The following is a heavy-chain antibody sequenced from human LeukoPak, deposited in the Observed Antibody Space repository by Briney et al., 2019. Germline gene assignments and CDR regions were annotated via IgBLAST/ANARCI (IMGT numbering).Heavy chain of an antibody. D-gene: IGHD2-21*01. V-gene: IGHV3-23*01. CDR2: ISGSDGDT. J-gene: IGHJ4*02. CDR1: GFTFSSYA. Sequence: PGGSLRLSCAASGFTFSSYAMHWVRQAPGKGLEWVSTISGSDGDTYYADSVKGRFTISRDNSKNTLYLQMSSLRAEDAALYFCAKAPVTSCRGAYCYPFDSWGQGTLVTVSS. CDR3: AKAPVTSCRGAYCYPFDS.